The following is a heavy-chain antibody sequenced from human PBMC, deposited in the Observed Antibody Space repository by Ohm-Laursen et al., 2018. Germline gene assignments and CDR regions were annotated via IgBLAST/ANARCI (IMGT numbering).Heavy chain of an antibody. D-gene: IGHD3-3*01. CDR2: INNSGTST. CDR1: GFTFSDYA. CDR3: AKGASQSTIFAAGMDV. J-gene: IGHJ6*02. Sequence: SLRLSCAASGFTFSDYAMSWVRQAPRKGLEWVLVINNSGTSTYYADSVKGRFSLSRDNSKNTLYLQMNSLRAEDTAVYYCAKGASQSTIFAAGMDVWGQGTTVTVSS. V-gene: IGHV3-23*01.